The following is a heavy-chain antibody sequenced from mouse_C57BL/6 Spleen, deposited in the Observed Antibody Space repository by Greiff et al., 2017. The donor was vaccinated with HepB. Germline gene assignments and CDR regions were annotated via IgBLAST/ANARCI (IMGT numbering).Heavy chain of an antibody. CDR2: IRLKSDNYAT. J-gene: IGHJ4*01. CDR3: TEGIYYGSSYGAMDY. Sequence: EVKVVESGGGLVQPGGSMKLSCVASGFTFSNYWMNWVRQSPEKGLEWVAQIRLKSDNYATHYAESVKGRFTISRDDSKSSVYLQMNNLRAEDTGIYYCTEGIYYGSSYGAMDYWGQGTSVTVSS. V-gene: IGHV6-3*01. D-gene: IGHD1-1*01. CDR1: GFTFSNYW.